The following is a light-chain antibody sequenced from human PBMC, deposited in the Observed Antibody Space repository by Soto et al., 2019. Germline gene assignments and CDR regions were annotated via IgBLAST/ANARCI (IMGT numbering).Light chain of an antibody. J-gene: IGKJ1*01. CDR2: GTS. CDR1: QTVNNNF. CDR3: QQYDYSPRT. V-gene: IGKV3-20*01. Sequence: ETVLTQSPGTLSLSPRETATLSCRASQTVNNNFLAWYQQKPGQAPRLLIYGTSTRATGTPDRFSGSGSGTDFTLTITRLEPEDFAIYYCQQYDYSPRTFGQGTKVEI.